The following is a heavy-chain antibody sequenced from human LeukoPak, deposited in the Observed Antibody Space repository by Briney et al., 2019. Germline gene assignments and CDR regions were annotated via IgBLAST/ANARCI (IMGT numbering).Heavy chain of an antibody. Sequence: SETLSLTCTVSGGSISSGGYYWSWIRQPPGKGLEWIGYIYHSGSTYYNPSLKSRVTISVDRSKNQFSLKLSPVTAADTAVYYCARERKQLFDPWGQGTLVTVSS. V-gene: IGHV4-30-2*01. J-gene: IGHJ5*02. D-gene: IGHD5-18*01. CDR1: GGSISSGGYY. CDR3: ARERKQLFDP. CDR2: IYHSGST.